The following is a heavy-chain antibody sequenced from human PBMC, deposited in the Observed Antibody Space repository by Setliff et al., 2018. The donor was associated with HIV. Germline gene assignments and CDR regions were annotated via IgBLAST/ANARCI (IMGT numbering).Heavy chain of an antibody. D-gene: IGHD6-13*01. CDR1: SYTFTSYG. J-gene: IGHJ4*02. CDR2: IDAYNGDT. CDR3: ARDLGAFSSAWYVTIGDY. V-gene: IGHV1-18*01. Sequence: ASVMVSCKASSYTFTSYGVSWVRQAPGQGLEWLGRIDAYNGDTNYAQNLQDRVTLTTDTSTNTAYMELRNLRSDDTAVYFCARDLGAFSSAWYVTIGDYWGPGTLVTVSS.